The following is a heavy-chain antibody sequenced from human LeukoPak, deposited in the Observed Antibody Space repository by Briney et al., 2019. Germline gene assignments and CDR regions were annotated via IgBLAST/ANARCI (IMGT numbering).Heavy chain of an antibody. CDR1: GGSFSGYY. D-gene: IGHD3-10*01. V-gene: IGHV4-34*01. CDR3: ARGIITMVRGVIIYYSGMDV. Sequence: SETLSLTCAVYGGSFSGYYWSWIRQPPGKGLEWIGEINHSGSTNYNPSLKSRVTISVDTSKNQFSLKLSSVTAADTAVYYCARGIITMVRGVIIYYSGMDVWGQGTTVTVSS. J-gene: IGHJ6*02. CDR2: INHSGST.